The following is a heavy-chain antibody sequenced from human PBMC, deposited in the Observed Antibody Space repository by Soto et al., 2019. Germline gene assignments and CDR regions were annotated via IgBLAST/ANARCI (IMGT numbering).Heavy chain of an antibody. CDR1: GYTFTSYD. Sequence: ASVKVSCKASGYTFTSYDINWVRQATGQGLEWMGWMNPNSGNTGYAQKFQGRVTMTRNTSISTAYMELSSLRSEDTAVYYCAREGYYYDSTGYYYYDYWGQGTLVTVSS. CDR2: MNPNSGNT. D-gene: IGHD3-22*01. J-gene: IGHJ4*02. CDR3: AREGYYYDSTGYYYYDY. V-gene: IGHV1-8*01.